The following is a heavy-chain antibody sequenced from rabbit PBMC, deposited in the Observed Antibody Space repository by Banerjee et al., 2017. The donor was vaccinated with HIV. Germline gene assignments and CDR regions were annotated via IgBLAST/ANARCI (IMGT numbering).Heavy chain of an antibody. V-gene: IGHV1S40*01. Sequence: QSLEESGGGLVKPGGTLTLTCKASGIDFSSYYYMCWVRQAPGKGLEWIGCIYAGSSGSTYYASWAKGRFTISKTSSTTVTLQMTSLTAADTATYFCARDHYGGAGYYYFNLWGQGTLVTVS. CDR3: ARDHYGGAGYYYFNL. CDR2: IYAGSSGST. J-gene: IGHJ4*01. D-gene: IGHD8-1*01. CDR1: GIDFSSYYY.